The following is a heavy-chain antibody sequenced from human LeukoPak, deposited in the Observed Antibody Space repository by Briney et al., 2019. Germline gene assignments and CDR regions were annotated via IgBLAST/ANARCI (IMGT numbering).Heavy chain of an antibody. CDR2: IYYSGST. CDR1: GGSISSSSYY. D-gene: IGHD4-17*01. V-gene: IGHV4-39*07. J-gene: IGHJ6*03. CDR3: ARRQPPGWGTVAIYYMDV. Sequence: SETLSLTCTVSGGSISSSSYYWGWIRQPPGKGLEWIGSIYYSGSTYYNPSLKSRVTISVDTSKNQFSLKLSSVTAADTAVYYCARRQPPGWGTVAIYYMDVWGKGTTVTVSS.